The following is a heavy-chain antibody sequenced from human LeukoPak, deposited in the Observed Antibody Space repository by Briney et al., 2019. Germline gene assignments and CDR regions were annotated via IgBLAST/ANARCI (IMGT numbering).Heavy chain of an antibody. CDR1: GGAISNYY. D-gene: IGHD2-2*02. V-gene: IGHV4-4*07. CDR3: ARGGGIPDPDYYHYYYMDV. J-gene: IGHJ6*03. CDR2: IYTSGNT. Sequence: PSETLSLTCSVSGGAISNYYWSWIRQPAGKGLEWIGRIYTSGNTNYNPSLKSRVTMSVDTSRNQFSLKLSSVTAADTAVYYCARGGGIPDPDYYHYYYMDVWGKGTKVTVSS.